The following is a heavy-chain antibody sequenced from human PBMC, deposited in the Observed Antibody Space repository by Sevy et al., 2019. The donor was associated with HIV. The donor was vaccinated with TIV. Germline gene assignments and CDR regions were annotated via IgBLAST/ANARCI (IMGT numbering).Heavy chain of an antibody. CDR3: ARSYYYDSSGNYVWYYFDS. CDR1: GGSISSGNYY. D-gene: IGHD3-22*01. V-gene: IGHV4-61*02. CDR2: IYTSGTT. J-gene: IGHJ4*02. Sequence: SETLSLTCTVSGGSISSGNYYWSWIRQPAGKGLEWIGRIYTSGTTNYNPSLKSRVTMSVDTSQNQFSLRRTSVTAADTAVYYCARSYYYDSSGNYVWYYFDSWGQGTLVTVSS.